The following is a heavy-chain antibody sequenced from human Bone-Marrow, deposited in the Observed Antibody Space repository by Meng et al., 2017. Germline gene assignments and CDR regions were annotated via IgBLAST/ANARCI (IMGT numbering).Heavy chain of an antibody. CDR3: ARALGREYSSGWNNLDY. V-gene: IGHV4-61*01. CDR2: IYYSGST. CDR1: GGSISSSSYY. D-gene: IGHD6-19*01. Sequence: SETLSLTCTVSGGSISSSSYYWSWIRQPPGKGLEWIGYIYYSGSTNYNPSLKSRVTISVDTSKNQFSLKLSSVTAADTAVYYCARALGREYSSGWNNLDYWGQGTLVTVSS. J-gene: IGHJ4*02.